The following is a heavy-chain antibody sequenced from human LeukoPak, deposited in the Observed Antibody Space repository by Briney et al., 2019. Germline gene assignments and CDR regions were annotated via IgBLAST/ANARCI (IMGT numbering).Heavy chain of an antibody. V-gene: IGHV3-23*01. CDR2: ISGSGSST. Sequence: GGSLRLSCAASGFAFSAYAMTWVRQAPGKGLEWVSAISGSGSSTFYADSVKGRFTISRDNSKNTLYLQMNSLRAEDTAVYYCAKDVFGFGELAPDAFDIWGQGTMVTVSS. CDR1: GFAFSAYA. D-gene: IGHD3-10*01. CDR3: AKDVFGFGELAPDAFDI. J-gene: IGHJ3*02.